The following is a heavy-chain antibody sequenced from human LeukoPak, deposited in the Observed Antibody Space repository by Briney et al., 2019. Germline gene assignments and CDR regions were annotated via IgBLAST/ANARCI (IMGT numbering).Heavy chain of an antibody. V-gene: IGHV3-21*01. CDR2: ISSGSGYI. Sequence: GGSLRLSCAASGFSFSSFSMNWVRQAPGKGLEWVSSISSGSGYIYYADSVKGRFTISRDNAKNSLYLQMNSLRADATAVYYCARIDVYYYDSSGYYYSYWGQGTLVTVSS. CDR1: GFSFSSFS. CDR3: ARIDVYYYDSSGYYYSY. J-gene: IGHJ4*02. D-gene: IGHD3-22*01.